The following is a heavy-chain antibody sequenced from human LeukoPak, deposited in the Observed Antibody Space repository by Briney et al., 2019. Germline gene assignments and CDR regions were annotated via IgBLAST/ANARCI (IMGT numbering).Heavy chain of an antibody. CDR1: GDSVSSNSAA. CDR2: TFYRSKWYN. Sequence: PSQTLSLTCAISGDSVSSNSAAWNWIRQSPSRGLEWLGRTFYRSKWYNDHAVSVKSRIIINPDTSRNQFSLQLNSVTPEDTAVYYCVREVELVGYSSGWYKDNWGQGTLVTVSS. V-gene: IGHV6-1*01. J-gene: IGHJ4*02. CDR3: VREVELVGYSSGWYKDN. D-gene: IGHD6-19*01.